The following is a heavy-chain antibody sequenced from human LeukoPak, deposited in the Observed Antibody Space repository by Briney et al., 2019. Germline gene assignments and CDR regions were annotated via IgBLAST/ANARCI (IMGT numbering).Heavy chain of an antibody. CDR2: IDQSGNI. Sequence: SGTLSLTCAVSSGSINSANWWSWVRQPPGKGLECIGEIDQSGNINYNPSLKSRVTISVDTSKNQFSLKLSSVTAADTAVYYCARRMVRGVIGFDYWGQGTLVTASS. CDR1: SGSINSANW. J-gene: IGHJ4*02. CDR3: ARRMVRGVIGFDY. D-gene: IGHD3-10*01. V-gene: IGHV4-4*02.